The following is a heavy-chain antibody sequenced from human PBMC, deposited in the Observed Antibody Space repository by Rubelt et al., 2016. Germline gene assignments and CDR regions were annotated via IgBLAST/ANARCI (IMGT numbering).Heavy chain of an antibody. CDR2: IYPGDYDT. J-gene: IGHJ3*02. D-gene: IGHD1-26*01. CDR3: ARHGQVQSGDAFDI. CDR1: GCSFPSYW. Sequence: EVQLVQSGAEVKKPGESLKISCKGSGCSFPSYWIGWVRQMPGKGLEWMGIIYPGDYDTRYSPSCQGQVTISADKSIVTASLQGSSLKASDTAMYYCARHGQVQSGDAFDIWGQGTMVTVSS. V-gene: IGHV5-51*01.